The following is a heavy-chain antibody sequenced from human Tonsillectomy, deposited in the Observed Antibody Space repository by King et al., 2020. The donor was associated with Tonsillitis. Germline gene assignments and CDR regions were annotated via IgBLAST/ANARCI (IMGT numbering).Heavy chain of an antibody. CDR2: IIPIFGTA. CDR3: ASAPGGILPGGYYYYGMDV. D-gene: IGHD3-9*01. J-gene: IGHJ6*02. Sequence: VQLVESGAEVKKPGSSVKVSCKASGGTFSSYAISWVRQAPGQGLEWMGGIIPIFGTANYAQKFQGRVTITADESTSTAYMELSSLRSEDTAVYYCASAPGGILPGGYYYYGMDVWGQGTTVTVSS. CDR1: GGTFSSYA. V-gene: IGHV1-69*01.